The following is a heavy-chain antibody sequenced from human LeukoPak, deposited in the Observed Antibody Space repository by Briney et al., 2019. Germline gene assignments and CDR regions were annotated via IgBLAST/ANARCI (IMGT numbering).Heavy chain of an antibody. CDR1: GFTFSSYE. V-gene: IGHV3-48*03. J-gene: IGHJ2*01. Sequence: GGSLRLSCAASGFTFSSYEMNWVRQAPGKGLEWVSYISSSGSTIYYADSVKGRFTISRDNAKNSLYLQMNSLRAEDTAVYYCAREIGLLLWFGESLPRGYFDLWGRGTLVTVSS. CDR2: ISSSGSTI. D-gene: IGHD3-10*01. CDR3: AREIGLLLWFGESLPRGYFDL.